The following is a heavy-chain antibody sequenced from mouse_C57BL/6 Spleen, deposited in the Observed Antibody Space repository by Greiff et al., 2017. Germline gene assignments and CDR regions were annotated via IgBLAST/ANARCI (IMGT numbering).Heavy chain of an antibody. Sequence: QVQLKQSGTELVKPGASVKLSCKASGYTFTSYWMHWVKQRPGQGLEWIGNINPSNGGTNYNEKFKSKATLTVDKSSSTAYMQLSSLTSEDSAVYYCARGAAQATGWFAYWGQGTLVTVSA. J-gene: IGHJ3*01. D-gene: IGHD3-2*02. CDR2: INPSNGGT. CDR3: ARGAAQATGWFAY. CDR1: GYTFTSYW. V-gene: IGHV1-53*01.